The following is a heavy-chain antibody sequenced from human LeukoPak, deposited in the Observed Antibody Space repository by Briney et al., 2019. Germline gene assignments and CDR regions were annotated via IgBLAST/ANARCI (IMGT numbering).Heavy chain of an antibody. CDR2: MYTSGS. CDR1: GGSINNYY. CDR3: AVLSKYYYDSSGPFDP. J-gene: IGHJ5*02. D-gene: IGHD3-22*01. Sequence: PSETLSLTCTVSGGSINNYYWSWIRQPAGKGLEWIGRMYTSGSNYNPSLKSRVTMSLDTSKNQFSLKLSSVTAADTAVYYCAVLSKYYYDSSGPFDPWGQGTLVTVSS. V-gene: IGHV4-4*07.